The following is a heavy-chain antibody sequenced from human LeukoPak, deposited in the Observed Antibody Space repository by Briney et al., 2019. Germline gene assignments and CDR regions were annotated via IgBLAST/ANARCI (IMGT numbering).Heavy chain of an antibody. D-gene: IGHD3-22*01. CDR1: GDSMNSSNW. Sequence: SETLSLTCAVSGDSMNSSNWWSWVRQSPGKGLEWIGEIYQGGRTNYKSSLKSRVSISVDKSRNQLSLKLTSVTAADTAVYYCARGDASGYPDYWGQGTLVTVSS. CDR2: IYQGGRT. CDR3: ARGDASGYPDY. J-gene: IGHJ4*02. V-gene: IGHV4-4*02.